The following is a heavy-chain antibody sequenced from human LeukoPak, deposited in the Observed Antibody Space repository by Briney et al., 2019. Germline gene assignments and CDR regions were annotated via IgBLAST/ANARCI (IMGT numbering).Heavy chain of an antibody. CDR1: GGTFTSYA. CDR2: IIPIFGTA. CDR3: AKRVVTTRLFDY. J-gene: IGHJ4*02. D-gene: IGHD4-11*01. Sequence: SVKVSCKASGGTFTSYAISWVRQAPGQRLEWMGGIIPIFGTANYAQKFQGRVTITADESTSTAYMELSSLRSEGTAVYYCAKRVVTTRLFDYWGQGNLVTVSS. V-gene: IGHV1-69*13.